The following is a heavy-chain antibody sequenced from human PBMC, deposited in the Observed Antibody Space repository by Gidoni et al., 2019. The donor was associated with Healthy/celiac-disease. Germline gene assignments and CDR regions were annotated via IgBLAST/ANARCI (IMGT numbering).Heavy chain of an antibody. CDR1: GGSFSGYY. Sequence: QVQLQQWGAGLLKPSETLSLTCAVYGGSFSGYYWSWIRQPPGKGLEWIGEINHSGSTNYTPSLKSRVTISVDTSKNQFSLKLSSVTAADTAVYYCARSKAMRIAAAGTDFDYWGQGTLVTVSS. CDR2: INHSGST. CDR3: ARSKAMRIAAAGTDFDY. V-gene: IGHV4-34*01. J-gene: IGHJ4*02. D-gene: IGHD6-13*01.